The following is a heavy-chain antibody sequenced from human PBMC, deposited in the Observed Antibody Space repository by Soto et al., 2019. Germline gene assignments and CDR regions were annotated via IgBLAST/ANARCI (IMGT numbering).Heavy chain of an antibody. J-gene: IGHJ6*03. CDR3: ARHSSSQTYYYYYYMDV. CDR1: GYTFTSYG. CDR2: TSAYNGNT. V-gene: IGHV1-18*01. D-gene: IGHD6-6*01. Sequence: ASVKVSCKASGYTFTSYGISWVRQSPGQGLEWMGWTSAYNGNTNYAQKLQGRVTMTTDTSTSTAYMELRSLRSDDTAVYYCARHSSSQTYYYYYYMDVWGKGTTVTVSS.